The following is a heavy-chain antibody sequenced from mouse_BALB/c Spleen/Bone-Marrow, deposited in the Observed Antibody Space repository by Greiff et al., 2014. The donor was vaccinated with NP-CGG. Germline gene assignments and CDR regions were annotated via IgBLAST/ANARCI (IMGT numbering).Heavy chain of an antibody. J-gene: IGHJ1*01. CDR3: ARVYLWYFDV. Sequence: QVQLKESGPGLVAPSQSLSITCTVSGFSLTSYGVHWVRQPPGKGLEWLGVIWAGGSTNYNSALMSRLSISKDNSKSQVYLKMNSLQTDDTAMYYCARVYLWYFDVWDAGTTVTVSS. V-gene: IGHV2-9*02. D-gene: IGHD2-3*01. CDR2: IWAGGST. CDR1: GFSLTSYG.